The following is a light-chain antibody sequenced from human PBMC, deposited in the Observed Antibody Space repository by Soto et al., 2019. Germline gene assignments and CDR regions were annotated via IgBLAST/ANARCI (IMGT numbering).Light chain of an antibody. CDR1: QSVSSN. CDR3: QQYNNRWT. V-gene: IGKV3-15*01. CDR2: AAS. J-gene: IGKJ1*01. Sequence: EVVMTQSPATLSVSPGERATLSCRASQSVSSNLAWYQQKPGQAPRLLIYAASTRATGIPARFSGSGSGTEVTLTISSLESEDFAVYYCQQYNNRWTFGQGTKVEIK.